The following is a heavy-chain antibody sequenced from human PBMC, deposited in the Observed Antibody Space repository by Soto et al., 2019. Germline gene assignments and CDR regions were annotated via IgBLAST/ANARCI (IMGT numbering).Heavy chain of an antibody. CDR3: ATYRKIFQI. CDR1: GGYISGGYYS. V-gene: IGHV4-30-2*01. J-gene: IGHJ3*02. CDR2: IYNSGST. Sequence: QLQLQESGSGLVKPSQTLSLTCAVSGGYISGGYYSWIWIRQPPGKGREWIGFIYNSGSTYYNSTLKSRVTISVDRSKNHFFLNLTSVTAADTAVYYCATYRKIFQIWGQGTKVTVSS.